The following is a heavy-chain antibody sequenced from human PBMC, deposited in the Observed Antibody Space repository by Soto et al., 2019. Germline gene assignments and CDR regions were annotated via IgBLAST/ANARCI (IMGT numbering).Heavy chain of an antibody. Sequence: GGSLRLSCAASGFTFDDYAMHWVRQAPGKGLEWVSGISWNSGSIGYADSVKGRFTISRDNAKNSLYLQMNSLRAEDTALYYCATAYYGSGGYYFDYWGQGTLVIVSS. CDR2: ISWNSGSI. D-gene: IGHD3-10*01. CDR3: ATAYYGSGGYYFDY. CDR1: GFTFDDYA. V-gene: IGHV3-9*01. J-gene: IGHJ4*02.